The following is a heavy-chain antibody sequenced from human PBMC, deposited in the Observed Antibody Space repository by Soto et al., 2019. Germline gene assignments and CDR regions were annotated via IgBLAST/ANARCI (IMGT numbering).Heavy chain of an antibody. CDR1: GFSLSTSGVG. Sequence: SGPTLVNPTQTLTLTCTFSGFSLSTSGVGVGWIRQPPGKALEWLALIYWNDDKRYSPSLKSRLTITKGTSKNQVVLTVTNMDPVDTATYYCARPPRGIAAFYFDYWGQGTLVTVS. CDR2: IYWNDDK. D-gene: IGHD6-13*01. CDR3: ARPPRGIAAFYFDY. J-gene: IGHJ4*02. V-gene: IGHV2-5*01.